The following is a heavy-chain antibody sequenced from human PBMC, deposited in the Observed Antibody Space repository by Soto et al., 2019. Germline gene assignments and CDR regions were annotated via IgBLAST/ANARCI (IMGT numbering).Heavy chain of an antibody. D-gene: IGHD6-25*01. V-gene: IGHV3-30*18. Sequence: RSLRLSCVASEFTFSGYGMHWVRQAPGKGLEWVAVMSNDGSNKYYADSVKGRFTISRDNSKNMLYLQMNSLRTEDTAVYYCAKGSSAVYYYYYGIDVWGQGTTVTVSS. CDR3: AKGSSAVYYYYYGIDV. CDR1: EFTFSGYG. CDR2: MSNDGSNK. J-gene: IGHJ6*02.